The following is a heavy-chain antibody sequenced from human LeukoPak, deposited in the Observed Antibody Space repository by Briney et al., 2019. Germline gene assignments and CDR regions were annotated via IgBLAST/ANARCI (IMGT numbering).Heavy chain of an antibody. Sequence: SETLSLTCAVYGGSLSGYYWSWIRQPPGKGLEWIGEINHSGSTNYNPSLKSRVTISVDTSKNQFSLKLSSVTAADTAVYYCARGYGAHSMDVWGQGTTVTASS. CDR3: ARGYGAHSMDV. V-gene: IGHV4-34*01. CDR1: GGSLSGYY. D-gene: IGHD4-17*01. J-gene: IGHJ6*02. CDR2: INHSGST.